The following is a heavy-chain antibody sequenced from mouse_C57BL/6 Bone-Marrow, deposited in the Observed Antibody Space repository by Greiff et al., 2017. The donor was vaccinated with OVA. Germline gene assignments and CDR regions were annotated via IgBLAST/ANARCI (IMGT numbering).Heavy chain of an antibody. D-gene: IGHD4-1*01. V-gene: IGHV1-61*01. J-gene: IGHJ4*01. Sequence: QVQLQQPGAELVRPGSSVKLSCTASGYTFTSYWMDWVKQRPGQGLEWIGNIYPSDSETHYNQKFKDKATLTVYKSSSTAYMQLSSLTSGGAAVYYCARLIGDWADYAMDDWGQGTSVTVSS. CDR3: ARLIGDWADYAMDD. CDR1: GYTFTSYW. CDR2: IYPSDSET.